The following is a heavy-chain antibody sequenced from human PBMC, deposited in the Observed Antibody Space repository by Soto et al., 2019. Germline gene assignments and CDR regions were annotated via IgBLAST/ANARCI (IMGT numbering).Heavy chain of an antibody. CDR1: GFTFSSYA. Sequence: EVQLLESGGGLVQPGGSLRLSCAASGFTFSSYAMSWVRQAPGKGLEWVSVISGSGGSTYYADSVKGRFTISRDNSKNTLYLQMNSLRAEDTAVYYCAKGVAAAKWYDAFDLWGQGTMVTVSS. CDR3: AKGVAAAKWYDAFDL. CDR2: ISGSGGST. D-gene: IGHD2-15*01. V-gene: IGHV3-23*01. J-gene: IGHJ3*01.